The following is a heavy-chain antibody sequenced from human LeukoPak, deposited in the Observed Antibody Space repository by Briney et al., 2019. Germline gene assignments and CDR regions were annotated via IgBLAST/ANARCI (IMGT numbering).Heavy chain of an antibody. D-gene: IGHD3-16*02. CDR2: IYYSGST. CDR1: GGSISSYY. CDR3: ARQTGDYVWGSYRPNTIDY. Sequence: SETLSLTCTVSGGSISSYYWSWIRQPPGKGLEWIGYIYYSGSTYYNPSLKSRVTISVNTSKNQFSLKLSSVTAADTAVYYCARQTGDYVWGSYRPNTIDYWGQGTLVTVSS. J-gene: IGHJ4*02. V-gene: IGHV4-59*08.